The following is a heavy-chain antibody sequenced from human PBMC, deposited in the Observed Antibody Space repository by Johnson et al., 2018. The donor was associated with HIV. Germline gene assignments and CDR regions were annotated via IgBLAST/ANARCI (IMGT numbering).Heavy chain of an antibody. Sequence: VQLVESGGGLVQPGGSLRLSCAASGFTFSSYWMSWVRQAPGKGLEWVANIKQDGSEKYYVDSVKGRFTISRDNAKNSLYLQMNSLRAEDTAVYYCARLGIAAARGAFDIWGQGTMGTVSS. CDR3: ARLGIAAARGAFDI. J-gene: IGHJ3*02. V-gene: IGHV3-7*01. D-gene: IGHD6-13*01. CDR2: IKQDGSEK. CDR1: GFTFSSYW.